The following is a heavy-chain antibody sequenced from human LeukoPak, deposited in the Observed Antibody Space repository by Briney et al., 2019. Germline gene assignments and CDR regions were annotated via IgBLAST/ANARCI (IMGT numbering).Heavy chain of an antibody. CDR1: GFTFSSYS. D-gene: IGHD1-26*01. Sequence: PGGSLRLSCAASGFTFSSYSMNWVRQAPGKGLEWVSSISSSSSYIYYADSVKGRFTISRDNAKNSLYLQMNSLRAEDTAVYYCARGGVGASYFDNWGQGTLVTVSS. J-gene: IGHJ4*02. V-gene: IGHV3-21*01. CDR2: ISSSSSYI. CDR3: ARGGVGASYFDN.